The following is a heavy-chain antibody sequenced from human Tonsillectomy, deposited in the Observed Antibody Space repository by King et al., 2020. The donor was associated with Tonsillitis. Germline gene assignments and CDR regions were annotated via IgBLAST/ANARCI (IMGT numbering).Heavy chain of an antibody. CDR3: ARDSLEH. CDR1: GFTFSSYW. CDR2: INQDGSEK. J-gene: IGHJ1*01. Sequence: VQLVESGGGLVQPGGSLRLSCVASGFTFSSYWMSWARHTPGKGLEWVGNINQDGSEKNFVDSVKGRFTISRDNAKNSLFLQMNSLRAEDTAVYFCARDSLEHWGRGTLVTVSS. V-gene: IGHV3-7*03.